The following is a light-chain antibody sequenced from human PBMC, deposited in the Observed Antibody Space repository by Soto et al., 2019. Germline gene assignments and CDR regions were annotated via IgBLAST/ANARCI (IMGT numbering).Light chain of an antibody. CDR2: EVS. CDR3: SSYTSSSTLYV. J-gene: IGLJ1*01. CDR1: SSDVGGYNS. Sequence: SALTQPASVSGSPGQSITISCTGTSSDVGGYNSVSWYQQHPGKAPKLMIYEVSNRHSGVSNRFSGSKSGNTASLTISGLQAEDEADYYCSSYTSSSTLYVFGTGTKLTVL. V-gene: IGLV2-14*01.